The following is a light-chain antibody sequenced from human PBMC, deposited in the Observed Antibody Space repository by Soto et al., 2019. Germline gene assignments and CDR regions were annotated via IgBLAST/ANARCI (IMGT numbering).Light chain of an antibody. CDR3: SSYAGSSVV. CDR2: EVS. CDR1: SSDVGGYNY. V-gene: IGLV2-8*01. J-gene: IGLJ2*01. Sequence: QSALTQPPSASGSPGQSVIISCTGTSSDVGGYNYVSWYQQHPGKAPKLMIYEVSKRPSGVPDRFSGSKSGNTASLTVSGLQAEDEADYYCSSYAGSSVVFGGGTKVTVL.